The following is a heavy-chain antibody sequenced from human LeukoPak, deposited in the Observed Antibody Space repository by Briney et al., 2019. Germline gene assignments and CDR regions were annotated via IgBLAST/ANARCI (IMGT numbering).Heavy chain of an antibody. V-gene: IGHV1-2*02. CDR2: IAPNSGGT. CDR1: GYTFTGYY. Sequence: ASVKVPCKASGYTFTGYYMHWVRQAPGQGLEWMGWIAPNSGGTNYAQKFQGRVTMTRDTSISTAYMELSRLRSDDTAVYYCAREYSSSSGRLYDYWGQGTLVTVSS. J-gene: IGHJ4*02. D-gene: IGHD6-6*01. CDR3: AREYSSSSGRLYDY.